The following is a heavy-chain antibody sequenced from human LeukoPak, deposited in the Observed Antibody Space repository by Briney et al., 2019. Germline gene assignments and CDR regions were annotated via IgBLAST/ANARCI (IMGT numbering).Heavy chain of an antibody. V-gene: IGHV1-8*01. CDR3: VRDGEGAAISVNYWFDP. CDR1: GFTFTGYD. CDR2: MNPNNGNT. J-gene: IGHJ5*02. D-gene: IGHD2-2*02. Sequence: ASVKVSCKASGFTFTGYDINWVRRASGQGLEWMGWMNPNNGNTGYAQKFQGRVTMTRDTSISTAYMELRGLRSEDTAVYYCVRDGEGAAISVNYWFDPWGQGTLVTVSS.